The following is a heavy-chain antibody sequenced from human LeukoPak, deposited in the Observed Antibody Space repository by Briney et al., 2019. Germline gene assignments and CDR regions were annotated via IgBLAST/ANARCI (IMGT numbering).Heavy chain of an antibody. V-gene: IGHV3-53*01. CDR2: IYSGGST. D-gene: IGHD6-13*01. Sequence: GGSLRLSCAASGFTVSSNYMSWVRQAPGKGLEWVSVIYSGGSTYYADSVKGRFTISRDNSKNTLYLQMNSLRAEDTAVYYCARGGDSSPPPHYYIFYMDVWGRGTTVAVSS. CDR1: GFTVSSNY. CDR3: ARGGDSSPPPHYYIFYMDV. J-gene: IGHJ6*03.